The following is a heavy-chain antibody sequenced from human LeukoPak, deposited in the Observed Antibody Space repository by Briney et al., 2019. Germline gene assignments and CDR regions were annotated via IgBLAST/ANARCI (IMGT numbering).Heavy chain of an antibody. CDR3: ARRVVAAKRFDP. V-gene: IGHV1-8*01. Sequence: GASVKVSCKASGYTFTSYDINWVRQAPGQGLEWMGWMNPNSGNTGYAQKFQGRVTMTRNTSISTAYMELSSLRSEDTAVYYCARRVVAAKRFDPWGQGTLVTVSS. CDR1: GYTFTSYD. J-gene: IGHJ5*02. D-gene: IGHD2-15*01. CDR2: MNPNSGNT.